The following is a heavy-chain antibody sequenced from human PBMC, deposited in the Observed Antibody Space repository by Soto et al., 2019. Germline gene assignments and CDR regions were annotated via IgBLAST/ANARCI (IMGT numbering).Heavy chain of an antibody. CDR2: MNPDGSTR. D-gene: IGHD2-21*01. CDR1: GFTFSSNW. J-gene: IGHJ4*02. Sequence: EVQLVESGGDLVQPGGSLRLSCEASGFTFSSNWMHWVRQGPGKGLVWVSRMNPDGSTRGYADSVKGRFTISIDNARNTVFLQMSSLRAEDTAVYYCARGGEVGAGQYYLDDSWGQGTLVTVSS. CDR3: ARGGEVGAGQYYLDDS. V-gene: IGHV3-74*01.